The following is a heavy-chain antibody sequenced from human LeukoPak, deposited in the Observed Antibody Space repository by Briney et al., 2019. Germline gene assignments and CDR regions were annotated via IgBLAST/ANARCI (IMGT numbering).Heavy chain of an antibody. CDR2: INHSGST. Sequence: SETLSLTCAVYGGSFSGYYWSWIRQPPGKGLEWIGEINHSGSTNYNPSLKSRVTISVDTSKNQFSLKLSSVTAADTAVYYCVRGGFYYYYYYMDVWGKGTTVTISS. J-gene: IGHJ6*03. V-gene: IGHV4-34*01. CDR1: GGSFSGYY. CDR3: VRGGFYYYYYYMDV.